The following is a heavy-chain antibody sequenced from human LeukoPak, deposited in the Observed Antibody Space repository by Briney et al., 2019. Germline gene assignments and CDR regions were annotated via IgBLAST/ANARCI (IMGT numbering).Heavy chain of an antibody. CDR1: GFTFSSYS. V-gene: IGHV3-21*01. Sequence: GGSLRLSCAASGFTFSSYSMNWVRQAPGKGLEWVPSISSSSSYIYYADSVKGRFTISRDNAKNSLYLQMNSLRAEDTAVYYCASSTSSMVRGVNHPYYYYGMDVWGKGTTVTVSS. CDR2: ISSSSSYI. CDR3: ASSTSSMVRGVNHPYYYYGMDV. D-gene: IGHD3-10*01. J-gene: IGHJ6*04.